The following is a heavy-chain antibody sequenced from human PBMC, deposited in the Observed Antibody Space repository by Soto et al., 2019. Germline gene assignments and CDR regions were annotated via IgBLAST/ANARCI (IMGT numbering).Heavy chain of an antibody. CDR2: MNPTSGNT. CDR1: GYTFTTYD. CDR3: ARDDYYDSNTYLP. J-gene: IGHJ4*02. Sequence: QVQLVQSGAEVKKPGASVKVSCKASGYTFTTYDIYWVRQATGQGLEWMGWMNPTSGNTGFAQKFQGRVTMTRNTSISTAYMELSSLRSEDTAVYFCARDDYYDSNTYLPWGQGTLVTVSS. D-gene: IGHD3-16*01. V-gene: IGHV1-8*01.